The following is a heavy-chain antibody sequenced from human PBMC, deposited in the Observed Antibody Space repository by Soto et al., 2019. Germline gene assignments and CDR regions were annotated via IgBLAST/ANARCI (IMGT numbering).Heavy chain of an antibody. CDR1: PFTFRSYS. CDR3: ARYCNGGACYSASLDS. Sequence: QEQMVQSGGGVVQPGRSLRLSCAASPFTFRSYSMHWVRQAPGKGLEWVTSISCDGSKESYADSVKGRFAVSRDNSKNTLYLQINSPRPENTAVYYCARYCNGGACYSASLDSWSQGTQVTVSS. J-gene: IGHJ4*02. V-gene: IGHV3-30*09. D-gene: IGHD2-15*01. CDR2: ISCDGSKE.